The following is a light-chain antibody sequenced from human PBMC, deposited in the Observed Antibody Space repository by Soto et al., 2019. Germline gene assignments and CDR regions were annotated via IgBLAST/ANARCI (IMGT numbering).Light chain of an antibody. V-gene: IGLV2-14*01. Sequence: QSVLTQPASVSVSPGQSITISCTGTSSDVGGYNYVSWYQQHPGKTPQFMIYEVSNRPSWVSNRFSGSKSGNTASLTISGLQAEDEADYYCSSYTSSSTLVVFGGGTKLTVL. CDR1: SSDVGGYNY. J-gene: IGLJ2*01. CDR2: EVS. CDR3: SSYTSSSTLVV.